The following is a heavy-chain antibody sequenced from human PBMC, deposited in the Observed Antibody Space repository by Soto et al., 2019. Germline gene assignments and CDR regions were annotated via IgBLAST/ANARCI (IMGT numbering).Heavy chain of an antibody. CDR1: GYTFTGYY. CDR3: ARTSLHHLLLGGDYYGMEV. J-gene: IGHJ6*02. Sequence: QVQLVQSGAEVKKPGASVKVSCKASGYTFTGYYMHWVRQAPGQGLEWMGWINPNSGGTNYAQKFQGWVTLTRDTSISTAYMELSRLRSDDTAVYYCARTSLHHLLLGGDYYGMEVWGQGTTVTVSS. D-gene: IGHD2-2*01. V-gene: IGHV1-2*04. CDR2: INPNSGGT.